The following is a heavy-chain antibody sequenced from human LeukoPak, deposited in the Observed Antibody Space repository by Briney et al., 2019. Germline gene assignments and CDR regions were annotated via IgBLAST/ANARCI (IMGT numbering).Heavy chain of an antibody. D-gene: IGHD3-3*01. Sequence: SETLSLTCTVSGGSISSGDYYWSWIRQPPGKGLEWIGYIYYSGSTYYNPSLKSRVTISVDTSKNQFSLNLSSVTAADTAVYYCARGDYDFWSGYSNVYFDYWGQGTLVTVSS. CDR2: IYYSGST. J-gene: IGHJ4*02. V-gene: IGHV4-30-4*08. CDR1: GGSISSGDYY. CDR3: ARGDYDFWSGYSNVYFDY.